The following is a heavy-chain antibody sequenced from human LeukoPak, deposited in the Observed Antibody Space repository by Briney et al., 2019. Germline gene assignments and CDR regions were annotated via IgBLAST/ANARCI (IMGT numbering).Heavy chain of an antibody. Sequence: SVKVSCKASGGTFSSYAISWVRQAPGQGLEWMGGIIPIFGTANYAQKFQGRVTITTDESTSTAYMELSSLRSEDTAVYYCARCGSSQFGGNWFDPWGQGTLVTVSS. CDR3: ARCGSSQFGGNWFDP. V-gene: IGHV1-69*05. CDR2: IIPIFGTA. D-gene: IGHD6-13*01. CDR1: GGTFSSYA. J-gene: IGHJ5*02.